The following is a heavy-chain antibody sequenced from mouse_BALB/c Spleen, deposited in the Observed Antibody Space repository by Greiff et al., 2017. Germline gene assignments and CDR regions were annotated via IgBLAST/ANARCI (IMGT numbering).Heavy chain of an antibody. CDR3: AINWASMDY. V-gene: IGHV3-8*02. J-gene: IGHJ4*01. D-gene: IGHD4-1*02. Sequence: EVKLLESGPSLVKPSQTLSLTCSVSGHSFPSGYWNWIRKFPGNKLEYMGYVSYIGSTYYNPSLKSRISITRNTSKNQYYLQLNSVTTEDTATYYCAINWASMDYWGQGTSVTVSS. CDR1: GHSFPSGY. CDR2: VSYIGST.